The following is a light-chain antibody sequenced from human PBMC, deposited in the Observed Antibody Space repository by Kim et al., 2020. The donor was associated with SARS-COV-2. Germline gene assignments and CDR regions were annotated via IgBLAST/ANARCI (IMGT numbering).Light chain of an antibody. Sequence: GQRVTISCSGSSSNIGTNYVYWFQQLPGTAPKLLIYRNNQRPSGVPDRFSGSKSGTSASLAISGLRSEDEADYYSATWDDSLSVVVFGGGTQLTVL. CDR2: RNN. CDR3: ATWDDSLSVVV. V-gene: IGLV1-47*01. J-gene: IGLJ2*01. CDR1: SSNIGTNY.